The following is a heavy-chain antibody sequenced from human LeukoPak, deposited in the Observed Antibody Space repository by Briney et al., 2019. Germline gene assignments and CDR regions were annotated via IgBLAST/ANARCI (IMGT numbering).Heavy chain of an antibody. D-gene: IGHD3-16*01. V-gene: IGHV4-34*01. J-gene: IGHJ5*02. CDR2: INHSGST. CDR1: GGSISSYY. CDR3: ARRPLGP. Sequence: SETLSLTCTVSGGSISSYYWSWIRQPPGKGLEWIGEINHSGSTNYNPSLKSRVTISVDTSKNQFSLKLSSVTAADTAVYYCARRPLGPWGQGTLVTVSS.